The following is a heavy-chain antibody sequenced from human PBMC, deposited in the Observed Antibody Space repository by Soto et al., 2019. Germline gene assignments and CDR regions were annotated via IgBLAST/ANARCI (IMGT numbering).Heavy chain of an antibody. D-gene: IGHD3-16*01. CDR1: GYTFTNYY. Sequence: ASVKVSFTASGYTFTNYYLHWVRQAPGQGLEWMGIINPSGGSTIYAQKFQGRVTMTRDTSTSTVYMELSSLRSEDTAVYYCARGLGSPNWFDPWGQGTLVTVSS. J-gene: IGHJ5*02. CDR3: ARGLGSPNWFDP. V-gene: IGHV1-46*03. CDR2: INPSGGST.